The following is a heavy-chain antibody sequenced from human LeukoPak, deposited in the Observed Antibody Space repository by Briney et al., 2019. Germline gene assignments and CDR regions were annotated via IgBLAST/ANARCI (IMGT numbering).Heavy chain of an antibody. D-gene: IGHD4-11*01. J-gene: IGHJ5*02. CDR2: INHSGST. Sequence: PSETLSLTCAVYGGSFSGYYWSWIRQPPGKGLEWIGEINHSGSTNYNPSLKCRVTISVDTSKNQFSLKLSSVTAADTAVYYCARGRVNSNYVNWFDPWGQGTLVTVSS. CDR3: ARGRVNSNYVNWFDP. V-gene: IGHV4-34*01. CDR1: GGSFSGYY.